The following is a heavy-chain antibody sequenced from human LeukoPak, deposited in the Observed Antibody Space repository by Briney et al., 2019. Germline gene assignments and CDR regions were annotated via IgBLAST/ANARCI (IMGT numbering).Heavy chain of an antibody. CDR2: ISDDGNTK. CDR1: GFTFSSYA. Sequence: SGGSLRLSCAASGFTFSSYAMHWVRQAPGQGLEWVALISDDGNTKSYADSVKGRFTISRDSSNNTLYLQMNTLRADDTAVYYCAKARPAIAARVGYYYGLDVWGQGTTVTVSS. J-gene: IGHJ6*02. D-gene: IGHD6-6*01. CDR3: AKARPAIAARVGYYYGLDV. V-gene: IGHV3-30-3*01.